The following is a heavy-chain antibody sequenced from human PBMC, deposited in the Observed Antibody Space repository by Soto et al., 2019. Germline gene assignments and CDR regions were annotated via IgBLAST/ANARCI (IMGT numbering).Heavy chain of an antibody. Sequence: SDSLSHTFTVSGGSVSSYYWSWIRQPAGKGLEWIGRIYTSGSTNYNPSLKSRVTMSVDTSKNQFSLKLSSVTAADTAVYYCARDEGYYYGMDVWGQGTTVTVSS. V-gene: IGHV4-4*07. CDR2: IYTSGST. J-gene: IGHJ6*02. CDR1: GGSVSSYY. CDR3: ARDEGYYYGMDV.